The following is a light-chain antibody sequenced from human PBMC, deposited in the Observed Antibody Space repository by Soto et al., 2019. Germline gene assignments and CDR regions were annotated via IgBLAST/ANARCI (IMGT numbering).Light chain of an antibody. Sequence: DIQMTQSPSTLSASVGDRVTITCRASQSVGRSLAWYQQQRGKAPKLLIYGVSTWESGVPSRFSGFGSGTEFTLSISSLQPGDFGTYYCQQFYKGWTFGQGTRV. V-gene: IGKV1-5*01. CDR2: GVS. CDR3: QQFYKGWT. J-gene: IGKJ1*01. CDR1: QSVGRS.